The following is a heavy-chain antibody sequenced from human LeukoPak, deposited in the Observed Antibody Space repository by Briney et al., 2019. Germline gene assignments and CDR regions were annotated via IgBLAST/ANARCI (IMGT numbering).Heavy chain of an antibody. J-gene: IGHJ3*02. CDR1: GFTFSSYE. CDR2: VSSSGDT. Sequence: GGSLRLSCAASGFTFSSYEMNWVRQAPGKGLEWVSTVSSSGDTFYADSVKGRFTISRDSARDTLFLQMDSLRAEDTALYFCAKAVDVFLRPSFYIWGPGTMVTVSS. D-gene: IGHD2/OR15-2a*01. CDR3: AKAVDVFLRPSFYI. V-gene: IGHV3-23*01.